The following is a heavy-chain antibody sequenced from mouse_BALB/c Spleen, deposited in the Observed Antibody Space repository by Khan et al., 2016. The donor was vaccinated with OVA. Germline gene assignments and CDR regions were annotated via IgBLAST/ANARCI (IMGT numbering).Heavy chain of an antibody. D-gene: IGHD2-3*01. V-gene: IGHV14-1*02. CDR1: GFNIKDYD. Sequence: VQLKQSGAELVRPGALVNLSCKASGFNIKDYDMHGVKQRPEQGLEWIGWIDPENGNPIYDPKFQGQASITSDTSSNTAYLQLSSLTSEDTAVCCCARDGYSPWFAYWGQGTLVTVSA. CDR3: ARDGYSPWFAY. J-gene: IGHJ3*01. CDR2: IDPENGNP.